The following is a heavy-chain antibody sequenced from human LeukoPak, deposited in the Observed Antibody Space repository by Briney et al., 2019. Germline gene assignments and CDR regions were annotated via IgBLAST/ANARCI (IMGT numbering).Heavy chain of an antibody. CDR3: ARDHSSSYHYFDL. D-gene: IGHD6-6*01. Sequence: SETLSLTCTVSGGSITSHYWSWIRQPPGQGLEWIGYVHYSGKSNYNPSLKSRVTMSVDTSKNQLSLKLDSVTAADTAMYYCARDHSSSYHYFDLWGQGTLITVSS. V-gene: IGHV4-59*11. CDR1: GGSITSHY. J-gene: IGHJ4*02. CDR2: VHYSGKS.